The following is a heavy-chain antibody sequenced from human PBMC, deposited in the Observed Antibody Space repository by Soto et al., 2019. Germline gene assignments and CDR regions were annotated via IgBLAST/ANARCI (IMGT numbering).Heavy chain of an antibody. Sequence: SVKVSCKASGCTFSSYAISWVRQAPGQGLEWMGGIIPIFGTANYAQKFQGRVTITADESTSTAYMELSSLRSEDTAVYYCARESSGYYYDSSGYEGAFDIWGQGTMVTVSS. J-gene: IGHJ3*02. D-gene: IGHD3-22*01. V-gene: IGHV1-69*13. CDR3: ARESSGYYYDSSGYEGAFDI. CDR1: GCTFSSYA. CDR2: IIPIFGTA.